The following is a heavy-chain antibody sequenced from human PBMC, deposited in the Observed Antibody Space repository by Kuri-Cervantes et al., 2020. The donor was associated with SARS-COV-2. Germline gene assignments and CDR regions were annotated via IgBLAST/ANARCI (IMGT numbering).Heavy chain of an antibody. CDR2: SYHSGST. CDR1: GGSISSGDYS. CDR3: ARRTAGYCDGTRCPYEYYFDY. V-gene: IGHV4-30-2*01. D-gene: IGHD2-21*01. J-gene: IGHJ4*02. Sequence: SETLSLTCAVSGGSISSGDYSWSWVRQPPGKGLEWIGYSYHSGSTHYNPSLKSRVTISVDRSKNQFSLKLTSVTAPDTAVYYCARRTAGYCDGTRCPYEYYFDYWGQGTLVTVSS.